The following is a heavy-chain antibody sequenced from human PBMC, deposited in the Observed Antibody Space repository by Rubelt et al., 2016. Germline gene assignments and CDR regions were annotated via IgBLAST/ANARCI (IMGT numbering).Heavy chain of an antibody. CDR1: GFTFSDYH. CDR2: ISSSSSYT. V-gene: IGHV3-11*06. D-gene: IGHD2-15*01. CDR3: AGLDVVVVAATVEDY. Sequence: QVQLVESGGGLVKPGGSLRLSCAASGFTFSDYHMSWIRQAPGKGLEWVSYISSSSSYTNYADSVKGRFTISRDNAKNSLYLQMNSLRAEDTAVYYCAGLDVVVVAATVEDYWGQGTLVTVSS. J-gene: IGHJ4*02.